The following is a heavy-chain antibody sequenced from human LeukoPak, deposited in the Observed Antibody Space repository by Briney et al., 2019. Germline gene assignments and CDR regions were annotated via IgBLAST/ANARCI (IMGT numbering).Heavy chain of an antibody. J-gene: IGHJ4*02. Sequence: QAGGSLRLSCAASGFTFSSYAMHWVRQAPGKGLEWVAVISYDGSNKYYADSVKGRFTISRDNSKNTLYLQMNSLRAEDTAVYYCAKGPTICGGDCYVDYWGQGTLVTVSS. CDR3: AKGPTICGGDCYVDY. V-gene: IGHV3-30*04. CDR2: ISYDGSNK. D-gene: IGHD2-21*02. CDR1: GFTFSSYA.